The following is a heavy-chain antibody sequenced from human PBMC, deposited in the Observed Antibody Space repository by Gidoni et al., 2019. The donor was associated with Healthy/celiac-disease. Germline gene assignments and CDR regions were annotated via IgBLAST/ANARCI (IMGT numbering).Heavy chain of an antibody. V-gene: IGHV3-15*01. Sequence: EVQLVESGGGLVKPGGSLRLSCAASGFTFSNAWMSWVRQAPGKGLEWVGRIKSKTDGGTTDYAAPVKGRFTISRDDSKNTLYLQMNSLKTEDTAVYYCTTVYLPIAVAHFQHWGQGTLVTVSS. CDR1: GFTFSNAW. CDR3: TTVYLPIAVAHFQH. CDR2: IKSKTDGGTT. D-gene: IGHD6-19*01. J-gene: IGHJ1*01.